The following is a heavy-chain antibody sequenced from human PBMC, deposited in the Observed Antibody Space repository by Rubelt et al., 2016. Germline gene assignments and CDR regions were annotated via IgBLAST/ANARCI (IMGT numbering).Heavy chain of an antibody. CDR1: GGSFSGYY. CDR2: INHSGST. D-gene: IGHD6-13*01. CDR3: ARGLARAAAAPRRLWFDP. Sequence: QVQLQQWGAGLLKPSETLSLTCAVYGGSFSGYYWSWLRQPPGKGLEWIGEINHSGSTNYNPSLKSRVTISGEPSKSRTALKLSSVTAAATAVYYCARGLARAAAAPRRLWFDPWGQGTLVTVSS. J-gene: IGHJ5*02. V-gene: IGHV4-34*01.